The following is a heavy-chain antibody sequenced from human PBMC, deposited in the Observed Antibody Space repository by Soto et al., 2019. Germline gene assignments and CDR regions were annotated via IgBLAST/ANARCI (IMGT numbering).Heavy chain of an antibody. J-gene: IGHJ4*02. V-gene: IGHV1-69*02. Sequence: QVHLVQSGAEVKKPGSSVKVSCKASGDTFTDHTVTWVRQAPGQGLEWMGRSVPTLGMANYAQTFQGRVTITADTSMTTAYLELTGLTSDDSAVYYCASGDCSGGRCYPDFDFWGQGTLVTVSS. CDR1: GDTFTDHT. CDR3: ASGDCSGGRCYPDFDF. CDR2: SVPTLGMA. D-gene: IGHD2-15*01.